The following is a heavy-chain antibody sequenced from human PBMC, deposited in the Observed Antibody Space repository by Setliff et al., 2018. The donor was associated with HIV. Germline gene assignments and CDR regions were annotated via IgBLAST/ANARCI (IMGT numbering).Heavy chain of an antibody. CDR1: GFIISDHH. V-gene: IGHV3-15*01. CDR3: TTDLYCSGGSCYFRPEDY. D-gene: IGHD2-15*01. Sequence: GGSLRLSCVGTGFIISDHHMDWFRQAPGKGLEWVGRIRNKTDGGTTDYAAPVKGRFTISRDDSKNTLYLQMNSLKTEDTAVYYCTTDLYCSGGSCYFRPEDYWGQGTLVTVSS. CDR2: IRNKTDGGTT. J-gene: IGHJ4*02.